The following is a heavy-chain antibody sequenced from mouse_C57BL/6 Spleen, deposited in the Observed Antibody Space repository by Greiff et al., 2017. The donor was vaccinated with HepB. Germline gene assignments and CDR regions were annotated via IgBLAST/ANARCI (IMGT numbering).Heavy chain of an antibody. D-gene: IGHD2-5*01. J-gene: IGHJ3*01. CDR1: GYTFTNYW. CDR3: ARSYSNYDWFAY. Sequence: QVQLQQSGAELVRPGTSVKMSCKASGYTFTNYWIGWAKQRPGHGLEWIGDIYPGGGYNNYNEKFKGKATLTADKSSSTAYIQFSRLTSEDYAIYYCARSYSNYDWFAYWGQGTLVTVSA. CDR2: IYPGGGYN. V-gene: IGHV1-63*01.